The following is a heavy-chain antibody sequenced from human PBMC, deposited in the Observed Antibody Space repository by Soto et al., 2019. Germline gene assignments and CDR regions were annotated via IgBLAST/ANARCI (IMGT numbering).Heavy chain of an antibody. CDR1: GVSISSRGYY. D-gene: IGHD6-19*01. CDR2: IYYSGST. CDR3: ARTDSQWLVDY. V-gene: IGHV4-39*01. J-gene: IGHJ4*02. Sequence: SETLSLTCTVSGVSISSRGYYWSWIRQHPGKGLEWIGYIYYSGSTYYHPSLKSRVTISVDTSKNQFSLKLSSVTAADTAVYYCARTDSQWLVDYWGQGTLVTVSS.